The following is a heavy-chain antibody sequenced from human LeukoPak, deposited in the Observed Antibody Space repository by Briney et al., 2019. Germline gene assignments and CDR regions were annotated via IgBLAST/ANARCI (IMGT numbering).Heavy chain of an antibody. Sequence: PGGSLRLSCAASGFTFSSYWMSWVRQAPGKGLEWVANIKQDGSEKYYVDSLKGRFTISRDNAKNSLYLQMNSLRAEDTAVYYCARDWVSSYVFGWFDPWGQGTLVTVSS. CDR2: IKQDGSEK. J-gene: IGHJ5*02. V-gene: IGHV3-7*01. D-gene: IGHD3-3*01. CDR3: ARDWVSSYVFGWFDP. CDR1: GFTFSSYW.